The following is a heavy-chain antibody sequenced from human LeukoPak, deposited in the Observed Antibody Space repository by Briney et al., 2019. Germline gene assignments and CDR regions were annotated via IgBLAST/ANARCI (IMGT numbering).Heavy chain of an antibody. V-gene: IGHV1-2*02. J-gene: IGHJ4*02. CDR2: INPNSGGT. CDR3: ARGSRIAARDDVDY. D-gene: IGHD6-6*01. CDR1: GYTFTGYY. Sequence: ASVKVSCKASGYTFTGYYMHWVRQPPGQGLEWIGWINPNSGGTNYAQKFQGRVTMTRDTSISTAYMELSRLRSDDTAVYYCARGSRIAARDDVDYWGQGTLVTVSS.